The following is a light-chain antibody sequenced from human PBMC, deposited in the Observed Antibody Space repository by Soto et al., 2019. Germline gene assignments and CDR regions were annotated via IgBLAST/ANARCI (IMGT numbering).Light chain of an antibody. CDR1: NIGSRS. Sequence: SYALTQPPSVSVAPGQTATITCGGPNIGSRSVHWYQLEPRQAPVLVVFDDSDRPSGIPERFSGSNSGNTATLTINRVEGGDEADYFCQVWDSNTDHLFGGGTKVTVL. J-gene: IGLJ2*01. CDR3: QVWDSNTDHL. V-gene: IGLV3-21*02. CDR2: DDS.